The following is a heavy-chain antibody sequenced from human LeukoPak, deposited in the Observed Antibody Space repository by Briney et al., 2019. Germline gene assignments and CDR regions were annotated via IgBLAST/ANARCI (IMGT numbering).Heavy chain of an antibody. CDR2: IYYSGST. D-gene: IGHD2-21*02. J-gene: IGHJ4*02. Sequence: PSETLSLTCTVSGGSISSYYWSWIRQPPGKGLEWIGYIYYSGSTNYNPSLKSRVTISVDTSKNQFSLKLSSVTAADTAVYYCARDGDLAYFDYWGQGTLVTVSS. CDR3: ARDGDLAYFDY. CDR1: GGSISSYY. V-gene: IGHV4-59*01.